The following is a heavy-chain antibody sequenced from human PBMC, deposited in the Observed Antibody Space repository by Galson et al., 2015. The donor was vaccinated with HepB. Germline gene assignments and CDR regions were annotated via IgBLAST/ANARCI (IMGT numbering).Heavy chain of an antibody. J-gene: IGHJ4*02. Sequence: SLRLSCAASGFTFDDYAMHWVRQAPGNGLEWVSGISWNSGSIGYADSVKGRFTISRDNAKNSLYLQMNSLRAEDTALYYCAKDKGDLSCGGDCYFFDYWGQGTLVTVSS. D-gene: IGHD2-21*01. CDR3: AKDKGDLSCGGDCYFFDY. V-gene: IGHV3-9*01. CDR2: ISWNSGSI. CDR1: GFTFDDYA.